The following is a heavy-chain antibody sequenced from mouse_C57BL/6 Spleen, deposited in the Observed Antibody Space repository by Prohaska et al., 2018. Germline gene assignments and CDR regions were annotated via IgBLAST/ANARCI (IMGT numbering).Heavy chain of an antibody. CDR2: IYPGDGDT. Sequence: TSCKASGYAFSSSWLNWVKQRPGKGLEWIGRIYPGDGDTNYNGKFKGNATLPADKSSSTAYMQLSSLTSEDSAVYFCERSWVTGPRFDYWGQGSTNAVYS. J-gene: IGHJ2*01. CDR3: ERSWVTGPRFDY. D-gene: IGHD4-1*01. CDR1: GYAFSSSW. V-gene: IGHV1-82*01.